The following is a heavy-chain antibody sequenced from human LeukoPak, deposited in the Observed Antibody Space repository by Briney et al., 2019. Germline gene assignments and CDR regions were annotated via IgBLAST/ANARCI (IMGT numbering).Heavy chain of an antibody. CDR3: ARGDDSSGYSTFDI. CDR1: GGSFSGYY. CDR2: INHSGST. J-gene: IGHJ3*02. D-gene: IGHD3-22*01. Sequence: PSETLSLTCAVYGGSFSGYYWSWTRQPPGKGLEWIGEINHSGSTNYNPSLKSRVTISVDTSKNQFSLKLSSVTAADTAVYYCARGDDSSGYSTFDIWGKGTMVTVSS. V-gene: IGHV4-34*01.